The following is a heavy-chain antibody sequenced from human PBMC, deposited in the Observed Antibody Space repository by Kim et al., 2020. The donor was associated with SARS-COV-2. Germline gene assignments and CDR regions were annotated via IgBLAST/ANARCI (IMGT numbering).Heavy chain of an antibody. D-gene: IGHD5-12*01. J-gene: IGHJ5*02. CDR1: GFSFSDYA. V-gene: IGHV3-23*01. CDR3: AKEMVIIVAGSRTSWLAP. CDR2: ASGSGAST. Sequence: GGSLRLSCAASGFSFSDYAMSWVRQAPGKGLEWVSTASGSGASTYYSDSVKGRFTISRDNSNNTVFLQMSSLRAEDTATYYCAKEMVIIVAGSRTSWLAPGGQGTLVTVS.